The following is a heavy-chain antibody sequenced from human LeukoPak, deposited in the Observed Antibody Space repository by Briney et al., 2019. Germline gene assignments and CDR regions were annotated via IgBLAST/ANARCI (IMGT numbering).Heavy chain of an antibody. CDR1: GYTFTSYG. V-gene: IGHV1-18*04. D-gene: IGHD6-13*01. J-gene: IGHJ4*02. CDR2: ISAYNGNI. CDR3: ARDLGAAGTLSFFDY. Sequence: ASVKVSCKASGYTFTSYGIRWGRQAPGQGLEWMGWISAYNGNINYAQKFQGRVTMTTDTSTSTAYLELRSLRSDDTAVYYCARDLGAAGTLSFFDYWGQGTLVTVSS.